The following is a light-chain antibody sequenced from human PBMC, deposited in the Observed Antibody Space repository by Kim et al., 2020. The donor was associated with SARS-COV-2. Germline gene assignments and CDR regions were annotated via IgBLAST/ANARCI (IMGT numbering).Light chain of an antibody. V-gene: IGKV2-30*01. CDR2: KVS. CDR3: MQGTHWPFT. CDR1: QSLVYSDGNIY. J-gene: IGKJ3*01. Sequence: PASSSCSSSQSLVYSDGNIYLNWFHQRPGQSPRRLIYKVSNRDSGVPDRISGSGSGTDFTLKISRVEAEDVGVYYCMQGTHWPFTFGPGTKVDIK.